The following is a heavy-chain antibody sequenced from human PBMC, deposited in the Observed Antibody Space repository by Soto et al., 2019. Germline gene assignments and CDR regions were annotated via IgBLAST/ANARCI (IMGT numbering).Heavy chain of an antibody. Sequence: PGGSLRLSCAASGFTFDDYAMHWVRQAPGKGLEWVSLISWDGGSTYYADSVKGRFTISRDNSKNSLYLQMNSLRAEGTALYYCAKGGYYYDSSGYPDYWGQGTLVTVSS. CDR2: ISWDGGST. V-gene: IGHV3-43D*04. J-gene: IGHJ4*02. CDR1: GFTFDDYA. CDR3: AKGGYYYDSSGYPDY. D-gene: IGHD3-22*01.